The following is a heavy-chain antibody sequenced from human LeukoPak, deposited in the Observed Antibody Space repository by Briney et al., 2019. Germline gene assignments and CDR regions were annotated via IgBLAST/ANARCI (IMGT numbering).Heavy chain of an antibody. CDR2: IYYSGST. Sequence: SETLSLTCTVSGGSISSGDYYWSWIRQPPGKGLEWLGYIYYSGSTYYNPSLKSRVTLSVDTSKNQFSLKLSSVTAADTAVYYCARAVGVGATTDYWGQGTLVTVSS. CDR3: ARAVGVGATTDY. D-gene: IGHD1-26*01. V-gene: IGHV4-30-4*08. J-gene: IGHJ4*02. CDR1: GGSISSGDYY.